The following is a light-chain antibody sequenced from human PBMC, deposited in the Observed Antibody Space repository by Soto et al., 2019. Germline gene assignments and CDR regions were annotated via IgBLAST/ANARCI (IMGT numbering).Light chain of an antibody. CDR3: QQYNNWPWT. V-gene: IGKV3-15*01. CDR2: GAS. Sequence: EIVMTQSPATLSVSPGERATLSCRASQSVSSNLAWYQQKPGQAPRLLIYGASTRATGIPDRFSGSGSGTDFTLTISSLQSEDFAVYYCQQYNNWPWTFGQGTKVDNK. CDR1: QSVSSN. J-gene: IGKJ1*01.